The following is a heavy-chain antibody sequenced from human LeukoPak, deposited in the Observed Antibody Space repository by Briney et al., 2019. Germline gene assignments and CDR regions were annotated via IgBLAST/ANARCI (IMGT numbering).Heavy chain of an antibody. CDR3: ARSTPLYSSGWYRLAYYYYGMDV. V-gene: IGHV1-8*01. D-gene: IGHD6-19*01. J-gene: IGHJ6*02. CDR1: GYTFTSYD. Sequence: GASVKDSCKASGYTFTSYDINWVRQATGQGLEWMGWMNPNSGNTGYAQKFQGRVTMTRNTSISTAYMELSSLRSEDTAVYYCARSTPLYSSGWYRLAYYYYGMDVWGQGTTVTVSS. CDR2: MNPNSGNT.